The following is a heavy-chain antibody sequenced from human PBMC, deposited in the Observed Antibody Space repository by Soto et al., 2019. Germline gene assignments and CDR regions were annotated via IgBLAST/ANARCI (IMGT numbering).Heavy chain of an antibody. CDR3: ARRSGYSSSWSYYYGMDV. CDR1: GYSFTSYW. CDR2: IYPGDSDT. Sequence: GESFKISCKGSGYSFTSYWIGWVRQMPGKGLEWIGIIYPGDSDTRYSPSFQGQVTISADKSISTAYLQWSSLKASDTAMYYCARRSGYSSSWSYYYGMDVWGQGTTVTVSS. J-gene: IGHJ6*02. V-gene: IGHV5-51*01. D-gene: IGHD6-13*01.